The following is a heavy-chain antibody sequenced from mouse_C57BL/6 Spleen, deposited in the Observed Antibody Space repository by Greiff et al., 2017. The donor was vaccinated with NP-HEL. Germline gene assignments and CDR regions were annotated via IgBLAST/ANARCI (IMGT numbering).Heavy chain of an antibody. CDR1: GYSITSGYY. J-gene: IGHJ3*01. CDR3: ARDSIYDGYPAWFAY. V-gene: IGHV3-6*01. D-gene: IGHD2-3*01. Sequence: EVKLEESGPGLVKPSQSLSLTCSVTGYSITSGYYWNWIRQFPGNKLEWMGYISYDGSNNYNPSLKNRISITRDTSKNQFFLKLNSVTTEDTATYYCARDSIYDGYPAWFAYWGQGTLVTVSA. CDR2: ISYDGSN.